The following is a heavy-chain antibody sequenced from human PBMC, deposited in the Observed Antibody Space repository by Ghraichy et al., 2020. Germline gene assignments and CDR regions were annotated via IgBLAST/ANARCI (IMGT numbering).Heavy chain of an antibody. CDR3: ARAPTFYDILTGYSKNGMDV. D-gene: IGHD3-9*01. V-gene: IGHV4-59*01. CDR1: GGSISSYY. J-gene: IGHJ6*02. Sequence: SETLSLTCTVSGGSISSYYWSWIRQPPGKGLEWIGYIYYSGSTNYNPSLKSRVTISVDTSKNQFSLKLSSVTAADTAVYYCARAPTFYDILTGYSKNGMDVWGQGTTVTVSS. CDR2: IYYSGST.